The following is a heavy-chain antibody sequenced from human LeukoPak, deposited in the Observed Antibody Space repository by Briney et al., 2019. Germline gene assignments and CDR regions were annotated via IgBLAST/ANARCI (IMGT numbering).Heavy chain of an antibody. J-gene: IGHJ4*02. Sequence: SETLSLTCSVFGDPISTYHWDWIRKPPGKGLEWIAYMQSTGNSQYNPSLKSRVAMSVDTSKNQVVLNLSSVTAADTAVYYCARDKRHSYGRYFAHWGQGMLVTVSS. CDR1: GDPISTYH. CDR2: MQSTGNS. D-gene: IGHD5-18*01. CDR3: ARDKRHSYGRYFAH. V-gene: IGHV4-59*01.